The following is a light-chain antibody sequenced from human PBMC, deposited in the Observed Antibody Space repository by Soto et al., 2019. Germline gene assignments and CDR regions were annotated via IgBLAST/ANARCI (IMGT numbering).Light chain of an antibody. Sequence: EIVLTQSPGTLSLSPGERATLSCRASQSVSSSYLAWYQQKPGQAPRLLIYGASPRATGIPDRFSGSGSGTDFTLTISRLEPEDFAVYYCQQYGGSPPFTFGPGTKVDIK. CDR1: QSVSSSY. CDR2: GAS. V-gene: IGKV3-20*01. CDR3: QQYGGSPPFT. J-gene: IGKJ3*01.